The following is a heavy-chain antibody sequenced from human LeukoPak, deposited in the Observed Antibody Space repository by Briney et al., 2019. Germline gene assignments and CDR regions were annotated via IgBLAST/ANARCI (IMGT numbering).Heavy chain of an antibody. CDR1: GYTFTSYG. D-gene: IGHD1-26*01. Sequence: ASVKVSCKASGYTFTSYGISWVRQAPGQGLEWMGWISAYNGNTNYAQKLQGRVTMTEDTSTDTAYMELSSLRSQDTAVYYCAARVIVGATKVLDYWGQGTLVTVSS. J-gene: IGHJ4*02. CDR2: ISAYNGNT. CDR3: AARVIVGATKVLDY. V-gene: IGHV1-18*01.